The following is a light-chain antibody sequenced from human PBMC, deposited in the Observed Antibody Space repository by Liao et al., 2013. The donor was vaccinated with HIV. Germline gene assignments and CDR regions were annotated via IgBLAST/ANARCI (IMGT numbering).Light chain of an antibody. V-gene: IGLV3-21*01. CDR1: NIGSKS. J-gene: IGLJ1*01. CDR2: YDS. Sequence: SYVLTQPPSVSVAPGKTATITCGGDNIGSKSVHWYQQKPGQAPVLVIYYDSDRPSGIPERFSGSNSGNTATLTISRVEAGDEADYYCQLWDSSSDHPYVFGTGTQVTVL. CDR3: QLWDSSSDHPYV.